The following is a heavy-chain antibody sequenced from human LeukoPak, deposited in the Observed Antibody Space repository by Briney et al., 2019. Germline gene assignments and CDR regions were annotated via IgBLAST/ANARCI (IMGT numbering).Heavy chain of an antibody. D-gene: IGHD4-23*01. CDR2: ISGSGGST. CDR1: GFTFSSYA. V-gene: IGHV3-23*01. Sequence: HPGGSLRLSCAASGFTFSSYAMNWVRQAPGKGLEWVSAISGSGGSTYYADSVKGRFTIPRDNSKNTLYLQMNSLRAEDTAVYYCAKVRVVTYYFDYWGQGTLVTVSS. CDR3: AKVRVVTYYFDY. J-gene: IGHJ4*02.